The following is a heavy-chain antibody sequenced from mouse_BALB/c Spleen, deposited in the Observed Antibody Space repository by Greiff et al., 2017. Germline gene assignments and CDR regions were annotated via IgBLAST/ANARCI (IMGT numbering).Heavy chain of an antibody. CDR1: GYSITSGYY. D-gene: IGHD2-1*01. J-gene: IGHJ1*01. CDR2: ISYDGSN. CDR3: ASEGNYGYFDV. V-gene: IGHV3-6*02. Sequence: EVKLEESGPGLVKPSQSLSLTCSVTGYSITSGYYWNWIRQFPGNKLEWMGYISYDGSNNYNPSLKNRISITRDTSKNQFFLKLNSVTTEDTATYYCASEGNYGYFDVWGAGTTVTVSS.